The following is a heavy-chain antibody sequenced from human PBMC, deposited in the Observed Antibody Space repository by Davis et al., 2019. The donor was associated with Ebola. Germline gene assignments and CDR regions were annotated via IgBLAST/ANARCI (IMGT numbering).Heavy chain of an antibody. J-gene: IGHJ5*02. Sequence: MPSETLSLTCTVSGGSISSYYWSWIRQPPGKGLEWIGEIYHSGSTNYNPSLKSRVTISVDKSKNQFSLKLSSVTAADTAVYYCARDSGWLLTGWFDPWGQGTLVTVSS. D-gene: IGHD5-12*01. CDR3: ARDSGWLLTGWFDP. V-gene: IGHV4-59*12. CDR2: IYHSGST. CDR1: GGSISSYY.